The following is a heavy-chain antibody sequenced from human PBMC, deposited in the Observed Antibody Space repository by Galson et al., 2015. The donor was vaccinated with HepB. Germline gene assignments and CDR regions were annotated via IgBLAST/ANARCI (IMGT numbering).Heavy chain of an antibody. D-gene: IGHD1-26*01. CDR3: ARGWELLGYYFDY. Sequence: SETLSLTCAVYGGSFSGYYWSWIRQPPGKGLEWIGEISHSGTTNCNPSLKSRVTMSVDTSKNHFSLKLSSVTAADTAVYYCARGWELLGYYFDYWGQGTLVTVSS. CDR1: GGSFSGYY. V-gene: IGHV4-34*01. J-gene: IGHJ4*02. CDR2: ISHSGTT.